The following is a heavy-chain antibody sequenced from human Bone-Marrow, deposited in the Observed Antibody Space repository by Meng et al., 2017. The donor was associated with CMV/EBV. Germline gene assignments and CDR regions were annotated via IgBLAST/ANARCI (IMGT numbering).Heavy chain of an antibody. CDR2: INPSGGST. V-gene: IGHV1-46*01. Sequence: ASVKVSCKASGYTFTSYYMHWVRQAPGQGLEWMGVINPSGGSTSYAQKFQGRVTMTRDTSTSTVFMELNSLTAEDTAVYYCARDKYSNSYGRWGQGSLVTVSS. D-gene: IGHD6-6*01. CDR1: GYTFTSYY. CDR3: ARDKYSNSYGR. J-gene: IGHJ4*02.